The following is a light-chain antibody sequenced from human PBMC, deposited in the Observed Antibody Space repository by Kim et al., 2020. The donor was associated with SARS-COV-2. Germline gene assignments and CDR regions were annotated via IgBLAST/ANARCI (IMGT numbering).Light chain of an antibody. Sequence: SYELTQPPSVSVAPGKTARITCGGNNIGSKSVHWYQQKPGQAPVLVIYYDSDRPSGIPERFSGSNSGNTATQTISRVEAGDEADYYCQVWDSSSDHNYVFGTGTKVTVL. J-gene: IGLJ1*01. CDR2: YDS. CDR3: QVWDSSSDHNYV. V-gene: IGLV3-21*04. CDR1: NIGSKS.